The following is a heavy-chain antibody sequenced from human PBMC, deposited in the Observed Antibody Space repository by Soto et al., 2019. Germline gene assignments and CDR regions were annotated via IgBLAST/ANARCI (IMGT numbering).Heavy chain of an antibody. CDR2: INHSGST. CDR3: ARESFTHLGY. Sequence: QVQLQQWGAGLLKPSETLSLTCAVYGGSFSGYYWSWIRQPPGKGLEWIGEINHSGSTNYNPSLKSLVTISVDTSKNQFSLKLSSVTAADTAVYYCARESFTHLGYWGQGTLVTVSS. J-gene: IGHJ4*02. CDR1: GGSFSGYY. V-gene: IGHV4-34*01.